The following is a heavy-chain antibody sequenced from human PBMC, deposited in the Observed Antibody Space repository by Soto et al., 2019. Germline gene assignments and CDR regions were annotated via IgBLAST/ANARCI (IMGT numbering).Heavy chain of an antibody. CDR1: GFTFSSYG. J-gene: IGHJ1*01. CDR2: IWYDGSNK. D-gene: IGHD2-15*01. CDR3: ARGGYCSGGSCYPEYFHH. V-gene: IGHV3-33*01. Sequence: QVQLVESGGGVVQPGESLRLSCAASGFTFSSYGMHWVRQAPGKGLEWVTVIWYDGSNKYYADSVKGRFTISRDNSKNTLCLQMNSLRAEDTAVYYCARGGYCSGGSCYPEYFHHWGQGTLVTVSS.